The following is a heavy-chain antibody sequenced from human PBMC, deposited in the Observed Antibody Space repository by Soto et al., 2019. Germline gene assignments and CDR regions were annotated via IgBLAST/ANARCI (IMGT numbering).Heavy chain of an antibody. Sequence: SVTLSLTCTVSGGSLSSGGEYRSRIRQHPGKGRDWIGYIYCRGNPNYTPSPKSRVTISVGTSKNQFSLRLTSVTAADTAVYYCESLAGYCSSNGCHGYYAMDVWGQGTTVTVSS. V-gene: IGHV4-31*03. CDR2: IYCRGNP. CDR1: GGSLSSGGEY. D-gene: IGHD2-2*01. J-gene: IGHJ6*02. CDR3: ESLAGYCSSNGCHGYYAMDV.